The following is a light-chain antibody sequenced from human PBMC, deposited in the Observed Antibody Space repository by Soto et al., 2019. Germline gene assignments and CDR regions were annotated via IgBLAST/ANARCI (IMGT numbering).Light chain of an antibody. V-gene: IGKV1-33*01. Sequence: DIQMTQSPSSLSASVGDRVTITCGASQDISNYLNWYQQKPGKAPKLLIYDASNLETGVPSRFSGSGSGTDFTFTISSLQPEDIETYYCQQYDNLPLTFGGGTKVDIK. CDR1: QDISNY. CDR2: DAS. J-gene: IGKJ4*01. CDR3: QQYDNLPLT.